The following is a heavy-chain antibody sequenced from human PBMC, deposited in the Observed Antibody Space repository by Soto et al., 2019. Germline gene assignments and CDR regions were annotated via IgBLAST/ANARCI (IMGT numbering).Heavy chain of an antibody. J-gene: IGHJ6*02. Sequence: PGGSLRLSCAASGFTFDDYAMHWVRQAPGKGLEWVSGISWNSGSIGYADSVKGRFTISRDNAKNSLYLQMNSLRAEDTAVYYCARDLEDIVVVPAAVLYYGMDVWGQGTTVTVSS. CDR3: ARDLEDIVVVPAAVLYYGMDV. CDR1: GFTFDDYA. V-gene: IGHV3-9*01. D-gene: IGHD2-2*01. CDR2: ISWNSGSI.